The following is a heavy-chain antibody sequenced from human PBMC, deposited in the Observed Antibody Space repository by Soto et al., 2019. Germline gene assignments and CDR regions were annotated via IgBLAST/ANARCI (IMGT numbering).Heavy chain of an antibody. CDR2: FYYGGTT. J-gene: IGHJ5*02. CDR1: GGSIRSDF. Sequence: SETLSLTCTVSGGSIRSDFWSWVRQPPGKGLEWIGYFYYGGTTDYNPSLKSRVNISVDTSKNQFSLEMTSVTAADTAIYYCARYPYSSGTNYYSGNWFDPWGQGTLVTVSS. V-gene: IGHV4-59*01. CDR3: ARYPYSSGTNYYSGNWFDP. D-gene: IGHD2-8*02.